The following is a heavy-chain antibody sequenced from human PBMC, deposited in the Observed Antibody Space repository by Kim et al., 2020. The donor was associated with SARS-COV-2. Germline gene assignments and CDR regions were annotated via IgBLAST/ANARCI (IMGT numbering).Heavy chain of an antibody. CDR1: GYSFTSYW. CDR3: ARSVRYFDWLSTYYYYYGMDV. V-gene: IGHV5-51*01. D-gene: IGHD3-9*01. CDR2: IYPGDSDT. J-gene: IGHJ6*02. Sequence: GESLKISCKGSGYSFTSYWIGWVRQMPGKGLEWMGIIYPGDSDTRYSPSFQGQVTISADKSISTAYLQWSSLKASDTAMYYCARSVRYFDWLSTYYYYYGMDVWGQGTTVTVSS.